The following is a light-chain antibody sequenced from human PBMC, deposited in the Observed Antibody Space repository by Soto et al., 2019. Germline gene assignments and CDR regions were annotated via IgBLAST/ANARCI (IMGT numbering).Light chain of an antibody. CDR1: QSVSDSY. V-gene: IGKV3-20*01. Sequence: ENVLTQSPGTLSLSPGERATLSCRASQSVSDSYLAWYQQKPGQTPRLLIYATSVRATGIPDRFSGSGSGTDFTLTISRVEPEGFAVYYCQQYVTSPPMYTFGQGTKLEIK. CDR2: ATS. J-gene: IGKJ2*01. CDR3: QQYVTSPPMYT.